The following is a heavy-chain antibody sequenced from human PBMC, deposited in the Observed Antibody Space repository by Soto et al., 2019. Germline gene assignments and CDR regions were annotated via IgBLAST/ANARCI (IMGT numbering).Heavy chain of an antibody. Sequence: GGSLRLSCAASGFTFSSYSMNWVRQAPGKGLEWVSSISSSSSYIYYADSVKGRFTISRDNAKNSLYLQMNSLRAEDTAVYYCARVDYIWGSYREDFTDWGQGTLVTVSS. D-gene: IGHD3-16*02. CDR1: GFTFSSYS. V-gene: IGHV3-21*01. CDR2: ISSSSSYI. CDR3: ARVDYIWGSYREDFTD. J-gene: IGHJ4*02.